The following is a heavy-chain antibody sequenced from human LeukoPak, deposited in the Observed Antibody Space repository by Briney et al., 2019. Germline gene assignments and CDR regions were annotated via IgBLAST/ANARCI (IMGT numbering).Heavy chain of an antibody. D-gene: IGHD1-7*01. CDR3: ARETTQGRAFDI. J-gene: IGHJ3*02. CDR1: GFTVSSNY. V-gene: IGHV3-53*01. Sequence: GRSLRLSCAASGFTVSSNYMSWVRQAPGKGLEWVSVIYTGGSIYYADSVTGRFTISRDSSQNTLHLQMDGLSAEDTAVYYCARETTQGRAFDIWGQGTLVTVSS. CDR2: IYTGGSI.